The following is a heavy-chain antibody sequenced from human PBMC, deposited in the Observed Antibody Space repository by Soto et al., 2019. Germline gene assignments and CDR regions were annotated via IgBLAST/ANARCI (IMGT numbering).Heavy chain of an antibody. CDR2: ISAYNGNT. Sequence: ASVKVSCKASGYTFTSYGISWVRQAPGQGLEWMGWISAYNGNTNYAQKLQGRVTMTTDTSTSTAYMELRSLRSDDTAVYYCARDLAHVLRFLEWLPTMDVWGQGTTVTVSS. J-gene: IGHJ6*02. CDR1: GYTFTSYG. CDR3: ARDLAHVLRFLEWLPTMDV. V-gene: IGHV1-18*01. D-gene: IGHD3-3*01.